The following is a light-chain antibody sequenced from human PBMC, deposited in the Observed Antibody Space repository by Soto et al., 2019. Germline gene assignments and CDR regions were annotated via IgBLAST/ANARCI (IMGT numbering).Light chain of an antibody. V-gene: IGKV1-33*01. Sequence: DIQMTQSPSSLSASVGDRVTITCQASQDITNYLNWYQQKSGKAPKLLIYDASNLETGVPSRFSGSGSGTDFTFTISSLQPEDIATYYCQQYDNLLLTFGGGTKVDIK. CDR2: DAS. J-gene: IGKJ4*01. CDR3: QQYDNLLLT. CDR1: QDITNY.